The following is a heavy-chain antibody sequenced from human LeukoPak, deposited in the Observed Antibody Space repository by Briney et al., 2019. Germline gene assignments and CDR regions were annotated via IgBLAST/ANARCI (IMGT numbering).Heavy chain of an antibody. Sequence: ASVRVSCKTSGYTFTSYDISWVRQAPGQGLEWMGWISAYNGNTNYAQKLQGRVTMTTDTSTSTAYMELRSLRSEDTAVYYCATGVDCSGGSCYGRIKDYFDYWGQGTPVTVSS. D-gene: IGHD2-15*01. CDR2: ISAYNGNT. V-gene: IGHV1-18*01. J-gene: IGHJ4*02. CDR1: GYTFTSYD. CDR3: ATGVDCSGGSCYGRIKDYFDY.